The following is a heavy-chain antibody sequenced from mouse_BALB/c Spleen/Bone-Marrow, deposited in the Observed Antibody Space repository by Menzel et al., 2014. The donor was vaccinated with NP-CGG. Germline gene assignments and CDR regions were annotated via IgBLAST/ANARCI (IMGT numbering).Heavy chain of an antibody. CDR1: GFTFSDYY. CDR3: ARQLAYAMDY. D-gene: IGHD4-1*01. CDR2: ITKGGGST. Sequence: EVQVVESGGGLGQPGGSLKLSCATSGFTFSDYYMYWVRQTPEKRLEWVAYITKGGGSTYYPDIVKGRFTISRDNAKNTLYLQMSRLKSEDTAMYYCARQLAYAMDYWGQGTSVTVSS. V-gene: IGHV5-12*02. J-gene: IGHJ4*01.